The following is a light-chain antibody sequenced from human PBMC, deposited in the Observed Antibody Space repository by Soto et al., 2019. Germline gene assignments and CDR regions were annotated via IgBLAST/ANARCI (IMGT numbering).Light chain of an antibody. J-gene: IGKJ3*01. CDR1: QRVSSSY. CDR3: RYRSG. V-gene: IGKV3-20*01. Sequence: SPGERATLSCSASQRVSSSYLAWSQQKPGQAPRLLIYGASSRATGIPDRLSGSGSGTDFPLNIRRLVFFSSRRQHTRYRSGFG. CDR2: GAS.